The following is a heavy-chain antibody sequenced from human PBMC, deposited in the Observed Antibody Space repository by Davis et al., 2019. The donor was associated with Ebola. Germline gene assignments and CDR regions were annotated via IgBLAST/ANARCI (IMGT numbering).Heavy chain of an antibody. CDR2: IRSKANSYAT. V-gene: IGHV3-73*01. CDR1: GFTFSGSA. CDR3: IGLPPGTLLQEHL. Sequence: GESLKISCAASGFTFSGSAMHWVRQASGKGLEWVGRIRSKANSYATAYAASVKGRFIISRDDSKNTAYLQMNSLKTEDTAVYYCIGLPPGTLLQEHLWG. J-gene: IGHJ6*01.